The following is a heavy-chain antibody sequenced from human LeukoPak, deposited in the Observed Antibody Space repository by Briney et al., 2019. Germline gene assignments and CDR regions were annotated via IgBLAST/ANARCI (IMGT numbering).Heavy chain of an antibody. J-gene: IGHJ4*02. D-gene: IGHD3-22*01. CDR2: ISAYSGNT. V-gene: IGHV1-18*01. CDR1: GYTFTSYG. CDR3: ARGDYYDSSGYYPFDY. Sequence: ASVTVSCKASGYTFTSYGISWVRQAPGQGLEWMGWISAYSGNTNYAQKLQGRVTMTTDTSTSTAYMELRSLRSDDTAVYYCARGDYYDSSGYYPFDYWGQGTLVTVSS.